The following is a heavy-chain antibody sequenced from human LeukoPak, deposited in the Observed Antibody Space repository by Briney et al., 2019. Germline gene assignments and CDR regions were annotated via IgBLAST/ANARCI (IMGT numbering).Heavy chain of an antibody. D-gene: IGHD3-22*01. V-gene: IGHV4-61*02. CDR1: GGSISIGSYF. Sequence: PSQTLSLTCTISGGSISIGSYFWSWIRQPAGKGLEWIGRIYTSGSTNYNPSLKSRVTISVDTSKNQFSLKLSSVTAADTAVYYCAREGPNSSGLDYWGQGTLVTVSS. CDR3: AREGPNSSGLDY. J-gene: IGHJ4*02. CDR2: IYTSGST.